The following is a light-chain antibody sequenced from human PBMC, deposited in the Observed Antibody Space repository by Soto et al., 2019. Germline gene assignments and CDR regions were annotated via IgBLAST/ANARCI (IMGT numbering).Light chain of an antibody. CDR2: DAS. V-gene: IGKV1-33*01. Sequence: DIQMTQSPSSLSASVGDRVTITCQASQDISDYLNWYQQKPGKAPKLLIYDASHMESGVPSRFSGSGSGTDFTFTISSLQPEDIATYYCQQYAILPLIFGGGTKVEIK. CDR1: QDISDY. CDR3: QQYAILPLI. J-gene: IGKJ4*01.